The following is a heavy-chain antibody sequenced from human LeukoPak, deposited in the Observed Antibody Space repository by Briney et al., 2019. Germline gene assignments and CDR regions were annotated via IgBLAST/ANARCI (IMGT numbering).Heavy chain of an antibody. CDR2: TSTSSSYT. CDR3: ARTYSTSFSDY. D-gene: IGHD6-13*01. CDR1: GFTFSDYY. V-gene: IGHV3-11*03. J-gene: IGHJ4*02. Sequence: GGSLRLSCAASGFTFSDYYMSWIRQAPGKGLEWVSYTSTSSSYTDYADSVKGRFTISRDNAKNSLYLQMNSLRAEDTAVYYCARTYSTSFSDYWGQGTLVTVSS.